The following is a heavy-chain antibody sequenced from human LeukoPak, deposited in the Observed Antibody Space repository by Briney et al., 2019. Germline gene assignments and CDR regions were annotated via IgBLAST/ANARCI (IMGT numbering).Heavy chain of an antibody. Sequence: PGGSLRLSCAASGFTFSSYAMGWVRQAPGKGLEWVSGISGSGGSTYYADSVKGRFTISRDNSKNTLYLQMNSLRAEDTAVYYCAKGSSRRNYYGMDVWGQGTTVTVSS. CDR2: ISGSGGST. V-gene: IGHV3-23*01. CDR1: GFTFSSYA. D-gene: IGHD2-2*01. CDR3: AKGSSRRNYYGMDV. J-gene: IGHJ6*02.